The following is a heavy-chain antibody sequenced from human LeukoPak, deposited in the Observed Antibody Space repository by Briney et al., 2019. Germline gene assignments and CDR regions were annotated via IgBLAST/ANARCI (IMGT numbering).Heavy chain of an antibody. CDR1: GFTFSSYG. D-gene: IGHD1-20*01. CDR2: ISSSGGST. CDR3: AKGAWYDWNHYFDY. V-gene: IGHV3-23*01. J-gene: IGHJ4*02. Sequence: PGRSLRLSCAASGFTFSSYGMSWVRQAPGKGLEWVSAISSSGGSTYYADSVKGRLTISRDNSKNTLYLQMNSLRAEHTAVYYCAKGAWYDWNHYFDYWGQGTLVTVSS.